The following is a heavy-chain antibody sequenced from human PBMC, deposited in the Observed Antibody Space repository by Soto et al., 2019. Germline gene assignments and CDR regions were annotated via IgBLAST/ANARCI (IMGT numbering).Heavy chain of an antibody. CDR1: GFSFSDHY. CDR3: ARHRGLCSGGACYGAFDV. D-gene: IGHD2-15*01. CDR2: IRKKTNGYTT. V-gene: IGHV3-72*01. Sequence: GGSLRLSCAASGFSFSDHYMDWVRQAPGKGLEWVGRIRKKTNGYTTEYAASVKGRFTISRDDSKNSLYLQMNSLKSEDTAVYYCARHRGLCSGGACYGAFDVWGQGTKVTVSS. J-gene: IGHJ3*01.